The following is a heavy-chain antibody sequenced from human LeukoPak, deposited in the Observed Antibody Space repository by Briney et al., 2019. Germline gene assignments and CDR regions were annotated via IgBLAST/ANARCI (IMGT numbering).Heavy chain of an antibody. D-gene: IGHD2-2*01. J-gene: IGHJ4*02. V-gene: IGHV4-34*01. Sequence: SETLSLTCAVYGGSFSGYYWSWIRQPPGKGLEWIGEINHSGSTNYNPSLKSRVTISVDTSKNQFSLKLSSVTAADTAVYYCARERCSSTSYHRISGFRYWGQGTLVTVSS. CDR2: INHSGST. CDR3: ARERCSSTSYHRISGFRY. CDR1: GGSFSGYY.